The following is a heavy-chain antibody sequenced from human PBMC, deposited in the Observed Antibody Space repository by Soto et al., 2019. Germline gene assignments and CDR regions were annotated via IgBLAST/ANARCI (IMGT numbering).Heavy chain of an antibody. CDR3: ARGMEYNWNYYYYGMDV. D-gene: IGHD1-20*01. CDR2: ISAYNGNT. Sequence: ASVKVSCKASGYTFTSYGISWVRQAPGQGLEWMGWISAYNGNTNYAQKLQGRVTMTTDTSTSTAYMELRSLRSDDTAVYYCARGMEYNWNYYYYGMDVWGQGTTVTVSS. V-gene: IGHV1-18*01. J-gene: IGHJ6*02. CDR1: GYTFTSYG.